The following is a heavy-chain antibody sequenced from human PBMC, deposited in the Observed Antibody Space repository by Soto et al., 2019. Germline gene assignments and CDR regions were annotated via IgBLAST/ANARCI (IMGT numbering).Heavy chain of an antibody. D-gene: IGHD6-19*01. Sequence: QVQLQESGPGLVKPSQTLSLTCTVSGGSISSGRYYWSWIRQHPGKGLQWIGYIYDSGSTYYNPSLKSRVTMSVDTSKNQFSLRLSSVTAADTAVYYCARDAIVVTGRLFDYWGQGTLVTVSS. CDR2: IYDSGST. CDR3: ARDAIVVTGRLFDY. J-gene: IGHJ4*02. CDR1: GGSISSGRYY. V-gene: IGHV4-31*03.